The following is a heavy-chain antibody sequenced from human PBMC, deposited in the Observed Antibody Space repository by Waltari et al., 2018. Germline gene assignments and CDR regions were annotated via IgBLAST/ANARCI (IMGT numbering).Heavy chain of an antibody. CDR3: TKYNRADY. CDR2: ISGSGSGT. V-gene: IGHV3-23*01. CDR1: EFTFNTYA. D-gene: IGHD1-1*01. Sequence: EEQLLESGGGLVQPGGSLRLSCAASEFTFNTYAMSWVRQAPGKGLEWISSISGSGSGTYYAVSVKGRFTISRDNSKKMLYLQMNSLRVEDTAVYYCTKYNRADYWGQGTLVTVSS. J-gene: IGHJ4*02.